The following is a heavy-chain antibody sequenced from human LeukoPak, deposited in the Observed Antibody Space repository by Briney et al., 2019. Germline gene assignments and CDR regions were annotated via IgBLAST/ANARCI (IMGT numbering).Heavy chain of an antibody. D-gene: IGHD2-8*01. CDR2: ISSSSSDI. V-gene: IGHV3-11*06. J-gene: IGHJ4*02. CDR3: ARAILYPYYFDY. Sequence: KAGGSLRPSCAAAGFTFSDYYMSWIRQAPGKGLEWVSSISSSSSDIYYADSVKGRFTISRDNAKRSLSLQMNSLRAEDTAVYYCARAILYPYYFDYWGQGTLVTVSS. CDR1: GFTFSDYY.